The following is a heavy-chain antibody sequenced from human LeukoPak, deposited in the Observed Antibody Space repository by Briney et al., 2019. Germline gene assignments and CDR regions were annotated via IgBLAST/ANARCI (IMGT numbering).Heavy chain of an antibody. Sequence: GGSLRLSCTPSGFIFDTYAMHWVRQAPGKGLEWVAPISYDGGNENYADSVKGRFTISRDNSKNTLFLQMDSLRADDTAVYYCARDPPFSSGWSQNFFDFWGQGTPVTVSS. D-gene: IGHD6-19*01. V-gene: IGHV3-30*14. CDR2: ISYDGGNE. CDR1: GFIFDTYA. CDR3: ARDPPFSSGWSQNFFDF. J-gene: IGHJ4*02.